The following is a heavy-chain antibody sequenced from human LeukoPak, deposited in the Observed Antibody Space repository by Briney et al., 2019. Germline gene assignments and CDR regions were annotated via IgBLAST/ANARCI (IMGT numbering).Heavy chain of an antibody. J-gene: IGHJ4*02. D-gene: IGHD3-22*01. Sequence: ASVKVSCKASGGTFSSYAISWVRQAPGQGLEWMGRIIPILGIANYAQKFQGRVTITADKSTSTAYMELSSLRSEDTAVYYCAREDYYDSSGYYFFGLDYWGQGTLVTVSS. CDR3: AREDYYDSSGYYFFGLDY. CDR2: IIPILGIA. V-gene: IGHV1-69*04. CDR1: GGTFSSYA.